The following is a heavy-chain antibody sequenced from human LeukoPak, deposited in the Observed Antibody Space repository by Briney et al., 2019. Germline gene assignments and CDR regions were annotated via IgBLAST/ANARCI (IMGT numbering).Heavy chain of an antibody. CDR3: ARLIPTYTAAAGTSAFDI. V-gene: IGHV1-69*13. J-gene: IGHJ3*02. CDR1: GGTFSSYA. D-gene: IGHD6-13*01. CDR2: IIPIFGTA. Sequence: PGASVKVSCKASGGTFSSYAISWVRQAPGQGLEWMGGIIPIFGTANYAQKFQGRVTITADESTSTAYMELSSLRSEDTAVYYCARLIPTYTAAAGTSAFDIWGQGTMVTVSS.